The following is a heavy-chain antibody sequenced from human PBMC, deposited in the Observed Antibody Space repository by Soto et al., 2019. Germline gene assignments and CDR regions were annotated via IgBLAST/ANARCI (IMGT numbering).Heavy chain of an antibody. J-gene: IGHJ4*02. CDR3: AKSKWELLGYFDY. D-gene: IGHD1-26*01. V-gene: IGHV3-43*01. Sequence: GGSLRLSCAASGFTFDDYTMHWVRQAPGKGLEWVCLISWDGGSTYYADSVKGRFTISRDNSKNSLYLQMNSLRTEDTALYYCAKSKWELLGYFDYWGQGTLVTVSS. CDR1: GFTFDDYT. CDR2: ISWDGGST.